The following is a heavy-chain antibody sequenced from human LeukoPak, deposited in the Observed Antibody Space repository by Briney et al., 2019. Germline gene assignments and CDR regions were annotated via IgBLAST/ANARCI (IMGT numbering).Heavy chain of an antibody. CDR1: GGSMSSYY. V-gene: IGHV4-59*08. D-gene: IGHD3-10*01. Sequence: PSETLSLTCTVSGGSMSSYYRSWIRQPPGKGLEWIGYISYSGSTNYNPSLKSRVTISADTSKNQVSLTLSSVTAADTAVYYCARHPELYFFDYWGQGTLVTVSS. J-gene: IGHJ4*02. CDR3: ARHPELYFFDY. CDR2: ISYSGST.